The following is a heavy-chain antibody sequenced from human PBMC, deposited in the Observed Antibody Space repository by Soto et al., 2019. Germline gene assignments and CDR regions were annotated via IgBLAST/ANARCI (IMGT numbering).Heavy chain of an antibody. CDR3: ATSSAGREQGAFDI. J-gene: IGHJ3*02. CDR2: IYHSGST. D-gene: IGHD6-13*01. CDR1: GGSISSSNW. V-gene: IGHV4-4*02. Sequence: QMQLQESGPGLVKPSGTQSITCAVSGGSISSSNWWSWVRQPPRKGLEWIGEIYHSGSTNYNPSLKSRVTISVDKSKNQFSLELSSVTAADTAVYYCATSSAGREQGAFDIWGEGTMVPVSS.